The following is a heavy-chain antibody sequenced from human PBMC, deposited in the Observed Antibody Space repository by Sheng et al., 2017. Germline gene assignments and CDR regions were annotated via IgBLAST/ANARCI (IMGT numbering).Heavy chain of an antibody. CDR1: GFTVSSNY. J-gene: IGHJ3*02. D-gene: IGHD4-17*01. CDR3: ARVWAGDYGDLHDVFDI. Sequence: EVQLVESGGGLIQPGGSLRLSCAASGFTVSSNYMSWVRQAPGKGLEWVSVIYSGGSTYYADSVKGRFTVSRDNSKNTLYLQMNSLRAEDTAVYYCARVWAGDYGDLHDVFDIVGPRDNGHRLF. CDR2: IYSGGST. V-gene: IGHV3-53*01.